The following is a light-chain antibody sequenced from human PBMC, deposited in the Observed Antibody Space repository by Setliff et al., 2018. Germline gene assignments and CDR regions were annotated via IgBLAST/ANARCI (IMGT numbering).Light chain of an antibody. J-gene: IGLJ1*01. V-gene: IGLV2-8*01. CDR3: SPYTSSSTYV. CDR1: SSDVGGYNY. Sequence: QSALTQPPSASGSPGQSVTISCTGTSSDVGGYNYVSWYQQHPGKAPKLMIYEVSKWPSGVPDRFSGSKSGNTASLTVSGLQAEDEADYYCSPYTSSSTYVFGTGTRSPS. CDR2: EVS.